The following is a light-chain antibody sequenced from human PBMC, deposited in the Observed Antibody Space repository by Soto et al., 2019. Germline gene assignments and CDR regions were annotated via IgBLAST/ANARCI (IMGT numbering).Light chain of an antibody. CDR1: QSVSSSY. Sequence: EIVLTQSPGTLSLSPGERATLSCRASQSVSSSYLAWYQQKPGQAPRLLIYGASSRATGIPDRFSGSGSGTDFTLTISSLEPEDFAVYYCQQYGSSPRLFTFGPGTKVDIK. CDR3: QQYGSSPRLFT. CDR2: GAS. V-gene: IGKV3-20*01. J-gene: IGKJ3*01.